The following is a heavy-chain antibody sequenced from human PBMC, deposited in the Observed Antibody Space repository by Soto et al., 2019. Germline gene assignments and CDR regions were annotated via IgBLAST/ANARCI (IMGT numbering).Heavy chain of an antibody. D-gene: IGHD3-16*01. V-gene: IGHV3-23*01. CDR1: GFTFSSYA. CDR2: ISGSGGST. Sequence: PGGSLRLSCAASGFTFSSYAMSWVRQAPGKGLEWVSAISGSGGSTYYADSVKGRFTISRDNSKNTLYLQMNSLRAEDTAVYYCAKDSLRDYVWGRFPPWYFDYWGQGTLVTVSS. J-gene: IGHJ4*02. CDR3: AKDSLRDYVWGRFPPWYFDY.